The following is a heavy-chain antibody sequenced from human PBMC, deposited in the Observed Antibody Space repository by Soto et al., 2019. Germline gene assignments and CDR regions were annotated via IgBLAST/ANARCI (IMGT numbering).Heavy chain of an antibody. D-gene: IGHD2-21*01. Sequence: QVQLVQSGAEVKKPGASVKVSCKASGYTFTKYGISWVRQAPGQGLGWMGWISAYNGYTHYAQRLQGRVTMTTDTSTSTAYIELRSLRSDYTAVYFWARDRVAVVPADTIPDAFDIWGQGTMVTVFS. CDR2: ISAYNGYT. V-gene: IGHV1-18*01. CDR1: GYTFTKYG. J-gene: IGHJ3*02. CDR3: ARDRVAVVPADTIPDAFDI.